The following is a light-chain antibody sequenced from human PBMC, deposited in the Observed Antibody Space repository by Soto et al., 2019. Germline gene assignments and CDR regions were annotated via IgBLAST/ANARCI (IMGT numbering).Light chain of an antibody. CDR2: DVT. CDR3: SSSTTSSSYV. V-gene: IGLV2-14*01. J-gene: IGLJ1*01. Sequence: QPALTQPASVSGSPGQSITSSCTRTSSDVGGYIYVSWYQQHPGKAPKLMIYDVTSRPSGVSYRFSGSKSGNTASLTISGLQAEDEADYYCSSSTTSSSYVFGTGAKVTVL. CDR1: SSDVGGYIY.